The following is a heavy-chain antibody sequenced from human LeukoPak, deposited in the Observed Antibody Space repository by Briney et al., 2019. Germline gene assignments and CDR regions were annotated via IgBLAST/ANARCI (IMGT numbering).Heavy chain of an antibody. J-gene: IGHJ4*02. D-gene: IGHD5-12*01. CDR2: IYRNGNT. V-gene: IGHV4-4*02. CDR3: ARDLGSQNYFDF. CDR1: GGSISSNNW. Sequence: SETLSLTCAVSGGSISSNNWWSWVRQPPGKGLEWIGEIYRNGNTNYNLSLKSRVTISMDKSKNQFTLTLNSVTAADTAVYYCARDLGSQNYFDFWGRGVLVTVSS.